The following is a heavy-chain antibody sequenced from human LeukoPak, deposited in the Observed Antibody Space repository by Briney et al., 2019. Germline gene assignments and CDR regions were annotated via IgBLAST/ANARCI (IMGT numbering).Heavy chain of an antibody. D-gene: IGHD2-15*01. J-gene: IGHJ4*02. CDR1: GFTFSSYS. CDR2: IKQDGSEK. Sequence: GGSLRLSCAASGFTFSSYSMNWVRQAPGKGLEWVANIKQDGSEKYYVDSVKGRFTISRDNAKNSLYLQMNSLRAEDTAVYYCARVQGYCSGGSCYHYIDYWGQGTLVTVSS. V-gene: IGHV3-7*04. CDR3: ARVQGYCSGGSCYHYIDY.